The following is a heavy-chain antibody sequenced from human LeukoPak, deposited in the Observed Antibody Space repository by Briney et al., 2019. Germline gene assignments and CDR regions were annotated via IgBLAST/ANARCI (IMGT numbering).Heavy chain of an antibody. CDR1: GFTFSSYW. CDR3: ARGLGSGSSPFDY. Sequence: GGSLRLSCAASGFTFSSYWMHWVRQAPGKGLVWVSRINSDGSSTSYADSVKGRFTISRDNSKNSLYLQMNSLRAEDTAVYYCARGLGSGSSPFDYWGQGTLVTVSS. J-gene: IGHJ4*02. CDR2: INSDGSST. V-gene: IGHV3-74*01. D-gene: IGHD3-10*01.